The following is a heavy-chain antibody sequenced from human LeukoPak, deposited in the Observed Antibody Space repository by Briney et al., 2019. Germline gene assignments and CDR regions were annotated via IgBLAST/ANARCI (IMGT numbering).Heavy chain of an antibody. D-gene: IGHD1-26*01. CDR1: GFTFSSYA. Sequence: GGSLRLSCAASGFTFSSYAMHWVRQAPGKGLEWVALISSDGSNKYHGDSVKGRFTISRDNSKNTLYLQMNRMRAEDTAVYYCAREEGATYHFDHWGQGTLVTVSS. V-gene: IGHV3-30*04. J-gene: IGHJ4*02. CDR2: ISSDGSNK. CDR3: AREEGATYHFDH.